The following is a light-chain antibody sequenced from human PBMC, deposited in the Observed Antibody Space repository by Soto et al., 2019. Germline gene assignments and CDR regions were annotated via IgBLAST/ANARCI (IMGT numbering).Light chain of an antibody. Sequence: DIEMTQSPVTLSASLGDRATLTCRASQTISVWLAWYHQKAGQAPKLLIYKASRLEGGVPSRFSGSGSETEFTLTISRLQPGDSATYYCQQYNSYSPTFGQGTKVDIK. CDR1: QTISVW. CDR2: KAS. J-gene: IGKJ1*01. V-gene: IGKV1-5*03. CDR3: QQYNSYSPT.